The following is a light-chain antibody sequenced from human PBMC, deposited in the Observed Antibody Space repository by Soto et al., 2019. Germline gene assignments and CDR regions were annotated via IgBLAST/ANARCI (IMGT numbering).Light chain of an antibody. CDR2: DSS. CDR1: QNVGTN. J-gene: IGKJ4*01. Sequence: IVLTQSPGTLSVSPGERATLSCRASQNVGTNLAWYQQKPGQAPRLLIYDSSTRAAGIPANFSGSGSGTEFTLSISSLQSVDFAVYYCQQYNNWGLSFGGGTKVEIK. CDR3: QQYNNWGLS. V-gene: IGKV3D-15*01.